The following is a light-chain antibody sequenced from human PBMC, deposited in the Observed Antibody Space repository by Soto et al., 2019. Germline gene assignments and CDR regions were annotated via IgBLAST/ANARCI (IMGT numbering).Light chain of an antibody. CDR1: SSNIGAGYD. CDR2: GNS. J-gene: IGLJ1*01. CDR3: QSYDSSLSAYV. V-gene: IGLV1-40*01. Sequence: QSVLAQPPSVSGAPGQKVTISCTGSSSNIGAGYDLHWYQQLPGTAPKLLLYGNSNRPSGVPDRFSGSKSGTSASLAITGLQAEHEADYYCQSYDSSLSAYVFGPGTQVTVL.